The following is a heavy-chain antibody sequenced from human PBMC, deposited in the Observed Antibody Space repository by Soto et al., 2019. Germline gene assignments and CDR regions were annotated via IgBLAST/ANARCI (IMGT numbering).Heavy chain of an antibody. CDR3: ASFSEAAAGTGDAFDI. CDR1: GFTFSSYA. Sequence: GGSLRLSCAASGFTFSSYAMHWVRQAPGKGLEWVAVISYDGSNKYYADSVKGRFTISRDNSKNTLYLQMNSLRAEDTAVYYCASFSEAAAGTGDAFDIWGQGTMVTVSS. J-gene: IGHJ3*02. V-gene: IGHV3-30-3*01. CDR2: ISYDGSNK. D-gene: IGHD6-13*01.